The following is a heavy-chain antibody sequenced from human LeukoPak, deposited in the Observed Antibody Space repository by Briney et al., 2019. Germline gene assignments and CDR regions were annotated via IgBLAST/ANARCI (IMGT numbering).Heavy chain of an antibody. D-gene: IGHD3-9*01. CDR2: ISYDGSNK. CDR1: GFTFSSYW. V-gene: IGHV3-30*03. J-gene: IGHJ4*02. Sequence: GRSLRLSCAASGFTFSSYWMHWVRQAPGKGLEWVAVISYDGSNKYYADSVKGRFTISRDNSKNTLYLQMNSLRAEDTAVYYCARGDDILTGYSDYFDYWGQGTLVTVSS. CDR3: ARGDDILTGYSDYFDY.